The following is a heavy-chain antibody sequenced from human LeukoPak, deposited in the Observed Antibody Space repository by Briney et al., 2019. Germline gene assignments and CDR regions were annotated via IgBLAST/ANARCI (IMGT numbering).Heavy chain of an antibody. D-gene: IGHD6-6*01. CDR2: IYTSGST. J-gene: IGHJ4*02. Sequence: SETLSLTCTVSGGSISSGSYYWSWIRQPAGKGLEWIGRIYTSGSTNYNPSLKSRVTISVDTSKNQFSLKLSSVTAADTAVYYCAREGQLVRPHFDYWGQGTLVTVSS. CDR3: AREGQLVRPHFDY. CDR1: GGSISSGSYY. V-gene: IGHV4-61*02.